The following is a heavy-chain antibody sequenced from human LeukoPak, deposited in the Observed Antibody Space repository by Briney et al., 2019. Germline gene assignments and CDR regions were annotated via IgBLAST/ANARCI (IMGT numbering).Heavy chain of an antibody. Sequence: GASVKVSCKASGYTVASYGISWGRQAHGQGREWMGWISAYNDNTKYAQNLQGRGTLNTDRYTRTAYMELRSLTSDDTALYYCARDTARITTPGGPDYWGQGTLVTVSS. J-gene: IGHJ4*02. CDR1: GYTVASYG. CDR2: ISAYNDNT. D-gene: IGHD6-13*01. V-gene: IGHV1-18*01. CDR3: ARDTARITTPGGPDY.